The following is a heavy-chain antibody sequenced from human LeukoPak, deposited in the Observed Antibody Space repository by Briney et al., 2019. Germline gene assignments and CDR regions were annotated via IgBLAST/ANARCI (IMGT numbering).Heavy chain of an antibody. J-gene: IGHJ4*02. V-gene: IGHV2-70*11. CDR3: ARMANNYYDSSGYYPPDY. CDR1: GFSLSTSGMC. CDR2: LDWDDDK. Sequence: SGPALVKPTQTLTLTCTFSGFSLSTSGMCVSWIRQPPGKALEWLARLDWDDDKYYSTSLKTRLTISKDTSKNQVVLTMTNMDPVDTATYYCARMANNYYDSSGYYPPDYWGQGTLVTVSS. D-gene: IGHD3-22*01.